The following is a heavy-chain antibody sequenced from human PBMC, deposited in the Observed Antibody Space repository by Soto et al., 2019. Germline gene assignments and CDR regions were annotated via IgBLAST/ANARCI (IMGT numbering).Heavy chain of an antibody. CDR3: ERAGPQYAAEVFHYHYGTEG. D-gene: IGHD6-19*01. Sequence: AAVKVSCKASGYTFTGYYMHWVRQAPGQGLEWMGWINPNSGGTNYAQKFQGWVTMARDTSISTAYMELSRLRSDETAVYYCERAGPQYAAEVFHYHYGTEGSGPGLMVT. CDR2: INPNSGGT. CDR1: GYTFTGYY. J-gene: IGHJ6*02. V-gene: IGHV1-2*04.